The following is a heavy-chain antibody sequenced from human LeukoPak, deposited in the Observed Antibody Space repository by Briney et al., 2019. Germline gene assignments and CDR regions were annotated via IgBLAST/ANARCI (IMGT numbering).Heavy chain of an antibody. CDR1: GGTFSSYA. J-gene: IGHJ6*03. CDR2: MNPNSGNT. Sequence: ASVKVSCKASGGTFSSYAISWVRQATGQGLEWMGWMNPNSGNTGYAQKFQGRVTMTRNTSISTAYMELSSLRSEDTAVYYCARGETYGSGDYYYYYYYMDVWGKGTTVTISS. V-gene: IGHV1-8*02. D-gene: IGHD3-10*01. CDR3: ARGETYGSGDYYYYYYYMDV.